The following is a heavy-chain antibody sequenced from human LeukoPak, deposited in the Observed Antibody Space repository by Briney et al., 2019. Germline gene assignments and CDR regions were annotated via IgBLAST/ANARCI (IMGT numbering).Heavy chain of an antibody. CDR2: INPNSGGT. J-gene: IGHJ4*02. D-gene: IGHD3-22*01. Sequence: ASVKVSCEASGYTFTGYYMHWVRQAPGQGLEWMGWINPNSGGTNYAQKFQGRVTMTRDTSISTAYMELSRLRSDDTAVYYCAREFPYDSSGYYPFDYWGQGTLVTVSS. V-gene: IGHV1-2*02. CDR1: GYTFTGYY. CDR3: AREFPYDSSGYYPFDY.